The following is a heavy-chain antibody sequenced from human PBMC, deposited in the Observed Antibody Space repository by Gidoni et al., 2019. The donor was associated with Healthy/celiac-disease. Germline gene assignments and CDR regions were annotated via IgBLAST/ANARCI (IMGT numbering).Heavy chain of an antibody. CDR2: SKSKTDGGTT. CDR1: GFTFSNAW. Sequence: EVQMVESGGGLVKPGGSLSLHCAASGFTFSNAWMSWVRQGPGKGLEWVGRSKSKTDGGTTDYAAPVKGRFTISRDDSKNTLYLQMNSLKTEDTAVYYCTTDLVVVVPAAIVYWFDPWGQGTLVTVSS. V-gene: IGHV3-15*01. J-gene: IGHJ5*02. D-gene: IGHD2-2*01. CDR3: TTDLVVVVPAAIVYWFDP.